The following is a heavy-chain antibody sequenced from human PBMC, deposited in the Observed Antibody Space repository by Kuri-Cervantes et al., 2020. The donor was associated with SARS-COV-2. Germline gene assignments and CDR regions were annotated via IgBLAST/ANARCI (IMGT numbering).Heavy chain of an antibody. V-gene: IGHV3-13*03. D-gene: IGHD2-2*01. CDR1: GFTFSSYD. CDR2: IGTAGDT. Sequence: GESLKISCAACGFTFSSYDMHWVRQATGKGLEWVSAIGTAGDTYYPGSVKGQFTISRENAKNSLYLQMNSLRAGDTAVYYCAKDKVPAARPYYYYYMDVWGEGTTVTVSS. CDR3: AKDKVPAARPYYYYYMDV. J-gene: IGHJ6*03.